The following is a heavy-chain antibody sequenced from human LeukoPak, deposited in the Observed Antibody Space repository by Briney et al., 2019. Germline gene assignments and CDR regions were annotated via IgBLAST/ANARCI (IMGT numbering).Heavy chain of an antibody. CDR3: ATDFYDST. CDR2: MSYDGSNQ. V-gene: IGHV3-30*03. Sequence: GGSLRLSCAASGFTFGSYGMHWVRQAPGKGLEWVAVMSYDGSNQYYTDSVKGRFTISRDNFKSTLYLQMNSLQTEDTAVYYCATDFYDSTWGQGTLVTVSS. J-gene: IGHJ5*02. D-gene: IGHD3-22*01. CDR1: GFTFGSYG.